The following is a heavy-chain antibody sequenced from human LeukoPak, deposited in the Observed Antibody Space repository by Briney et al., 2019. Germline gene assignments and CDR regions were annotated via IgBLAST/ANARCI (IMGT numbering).Heavy chain of an antibody. V-gene: IGHV4-59*01. Sequence: SETLSLTCTVSGGSISSYYRSWIRQPPGKGLEWIGYIYYSGSTNYNPSLKSRVTISVDTSKNQFSLKLSSVTAADTAVYYCARDQSCSGGSCYPGYYFDYWGQGTLVTVSS. J-gene: IGHJ4*02. CDR2: IYYSGST. D-gene: IGHD2-15*01. CDR3: ARDQSCSGGSCYPGYYFDY. CDR1: GGSISSYY.